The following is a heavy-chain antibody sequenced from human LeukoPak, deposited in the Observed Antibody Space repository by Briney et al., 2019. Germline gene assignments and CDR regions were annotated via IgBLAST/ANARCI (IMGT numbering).Heavy chain of an antibody. Sequence: PSETLSLTCAVYGGSFSGYYWSWIRQPPGKGLEWIGEINHSGSTNYNPSLKSRVTISVDTSKNQFSLKLSSVTAADTAVYYCARGSTRPSRVATSACRAFDIWGQGIMVTVSS. CDR3: ARGSTRPSRVATSACRAFDI. D-gene: IGHD5-12*01. V-gene: IGHV4-34*01. CDR2: INHSGST. J-gene: IGHJ3*02. CDR1: GGSFSGYY.